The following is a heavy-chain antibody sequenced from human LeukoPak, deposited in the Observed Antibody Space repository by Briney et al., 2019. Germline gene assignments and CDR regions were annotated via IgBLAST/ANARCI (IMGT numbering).Heavy chain of an antibody. CDR1: GFTFSSYW. Sequence: GGSLRLSCAASGFTFSSYWMHWVRQVPGKGLVRVSRIKSDGSSTTYADSVKGRFTISRDNAKNTLYLQMNSLRAEDTAVYYCARDWWFDPWGQGTLVTVSP. J-gene: IGHJ5*02. CDR2: IKSDGSST. CDR3: ARDWWFDP. V-gene: IGHV3-74*01.